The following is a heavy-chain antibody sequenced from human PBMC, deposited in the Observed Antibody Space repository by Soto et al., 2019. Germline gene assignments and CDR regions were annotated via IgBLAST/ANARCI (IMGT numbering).Heavy chain of an antibody. CDR1: GYTFTDYW. V-gene: IGHV5-51*01. CDR2: IYPGDSDT. D-gene: IGHD2-8*01. Sequence: PGESLKLSCKGSGYTFTDYWIGWVRHLPGKGLEWMGIIYPGDSDTRYSPSFQGQVTISADKSISTAYLQWSSLKASDAAMYYCARLRMARGMDVWGQGTTVTVSS. J-gene: IGHJ6*02. CDR3: ARLRMARGMDV.